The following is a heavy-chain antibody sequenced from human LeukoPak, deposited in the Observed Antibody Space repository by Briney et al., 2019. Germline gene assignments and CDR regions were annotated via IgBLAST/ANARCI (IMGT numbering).Heavy chain of an antibody. CDR2: IFSGGTT. J-gene: IGHJ6*03. V-gene: IGHV3-53*01. CDR1: GFSVSMKY. D-gene: IGHD3-10*01. Sequence: GGSLRLSCAASGFSVSMKYMTWVRQAPGKGLEWVSVIFSGGTTYYADSVKGRFTVSRDNSKNMMYLQMNSLRAEDAAVYYCARFSGPGMQHYYYYMDVWGTGTSVTVSS. CDR3: ARFSGPGMQHYYYYMDV.